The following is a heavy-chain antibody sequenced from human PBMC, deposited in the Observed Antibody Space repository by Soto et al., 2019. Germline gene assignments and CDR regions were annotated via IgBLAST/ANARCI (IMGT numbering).Heavy chain of an antibody. Sequence: PSETLSLTCTVSGGSISSYYWSWIRQPPGKGLEWIGYIYYSGSTNYNPSLKSRVTISVDTSKNQFSLKLSSVTAADTAAYYCARERITMVRGVVNNAFDIWGQGTMVTVSS. D-gene: IGHD3-10*01. J-gene: IGHJ3*02. CDR3: ARERITMVRGVVNNAFDI. V-gene: IGHV4-59*08. CDR1: GGSISSYY. CDR2: IYYSGST.